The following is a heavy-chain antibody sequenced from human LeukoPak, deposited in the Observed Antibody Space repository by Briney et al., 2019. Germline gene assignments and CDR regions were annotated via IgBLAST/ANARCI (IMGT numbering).Heavy chain of an antibody. V-gene: IGHV1-2*02. D-gene: IGHD1-26*01. CDR3: ARGVVGATGWFDP. CDR1: GYTFTGYY. CDR2: INPNSGGT. Sequence: ASVKVSCKASGYTFTGYYMHWVRQAPGQGLEWMGWINPNSGGTNYAQKFQGRVTMIRDPYISTAYQELTTLRPDDTPVYYCARGVVGATGWFDPWGQGTLVTVSS. J-gene: IGHJ5*02.